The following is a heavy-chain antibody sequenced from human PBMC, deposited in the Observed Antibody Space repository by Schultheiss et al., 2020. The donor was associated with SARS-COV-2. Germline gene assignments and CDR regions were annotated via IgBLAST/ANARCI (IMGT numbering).Heavy chain of an antibody. J-gene: IGHJ4*02. V-gene: IGHV4-34*01. CDR2: INHSGST. CDR1: GGSFSGYY. CDR3: ARGVRHSAADY. Sequence: SETLSLTCAVYGGSFSGYYWSWIRQPPGKGLEWIGEINHSGSTNYNPSLESRVTISVDTSKNQFSLKLSSVTAADTAVYYCARGVRHSAADYWGQGTLVTVSS.